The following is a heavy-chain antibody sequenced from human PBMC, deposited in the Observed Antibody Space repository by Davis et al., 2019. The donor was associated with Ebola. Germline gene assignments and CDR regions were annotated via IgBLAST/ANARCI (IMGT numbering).Heavy chain of an antibody. D-gene: IGHD2-2*03. CDR3: ARAGYCSSTSCQRYYYYYGMDV. J-gene: IGHJ6*02. CDR2: INPSGGST. V-gene: IGHV1-46*01. CDR1: GYTFTSYY. Sequence: ASVKVSCKASGYTFTSYYMHWVRQAPGQGLEWMGIINPSGGSTSYAQKFQGRVAMTRDTSTSTVYMELSSLRSEDTAVYYCARAGYCSSTSCQRYYYYYGMDVWGQGATVTVSS.